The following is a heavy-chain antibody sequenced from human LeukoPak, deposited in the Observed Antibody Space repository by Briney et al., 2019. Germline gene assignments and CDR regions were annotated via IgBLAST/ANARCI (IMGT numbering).Heavy chain of an antibody. CDR1: SGSISSSSYY. Sequence: SETLSLTCTVSSGSISSSSYYWGWIRQPPGKGLEWIGSIFYSGSTYYNPSLKSRVTISVDTSKNQFSLKLSSVTAADTAVYYCARHSLAARLNYYYMDVWGKGTTVTVSS. CDR3: ARHSLAARLNYYYMDV. D-gene: IGHD6-6*01. V-gene: IGHV4-39*01. CDR2: IFYSGST. J-gene: IGHJ6*03.